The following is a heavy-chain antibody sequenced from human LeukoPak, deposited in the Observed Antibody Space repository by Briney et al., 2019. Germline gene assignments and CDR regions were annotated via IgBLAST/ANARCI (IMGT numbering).Heavy chain of an antibody. CDR3: AKAPCGTSCSTFDY. Sequence: GRSLRLSRAASGFTFDDYAMNWVRQAPGKGLEWVSRISWNGGSIAYADSVKGRFTISRDNAMNSLYLQMNSLRPEDTAFYYCAKAPCGTSCSTFDYWGQGTLVTVSS. CDR1: GFTFDDYA. D-gene: IGHD2-2*01. J-gene: IGHJ4*02. V-gene: IGHV3-9*01. CDR2: ISWNGGSI.